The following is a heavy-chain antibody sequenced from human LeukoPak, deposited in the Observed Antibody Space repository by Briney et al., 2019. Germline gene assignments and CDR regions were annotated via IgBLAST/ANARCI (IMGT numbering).Heavy chain of an antibody. V-gene: IGHV3-23*01. J-gene: IGHJ4*02. D-gene: IGHD1-26*01. CDR2: ISGSGGDT. CDR3: AKDNSGNFLSPFDY. Sequence: GGSLRLSCAASGFTFSNYAMTWVRQSPGKGLEWVSTISGSGGDTYYADSVKGRFTMSRDNSKNTLDLQVSSLRAEDTAIYYCAKDNSGNFLSPFDYWGQGTLVAVSS. CDR1: GFTFSNYA.